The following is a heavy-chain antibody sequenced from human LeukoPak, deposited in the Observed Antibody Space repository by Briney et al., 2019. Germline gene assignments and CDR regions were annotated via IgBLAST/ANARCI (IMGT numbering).Heavy chain of an antibody. J-gene: IGHJ4*02. CDR3: AREVYYGSSGYFGPMATSLDY. V-gene: IGHV1-18*01. CDR2: ISAYNGNT. CDR1: GYTFTSYG. D-gene: IGHD3-22*01. Sequence: ASVKVSCKASGYTFTSYGISWVRQAPGQGLEWMGWISAYNGNTNYAQKLQGRVTMTTDTSTSTAYMELRSLRSDDTAVYYCAREVYYGSSGYFGPMATSLDYWGQGTLVTVSS.